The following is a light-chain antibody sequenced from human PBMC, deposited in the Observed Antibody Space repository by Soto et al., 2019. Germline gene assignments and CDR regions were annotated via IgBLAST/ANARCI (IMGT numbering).Light chain of an antibody. Sequence: QSALTRPASVSGSPGQSITISCTGTSSDVGGYNYVSWYQHHPGKAPKLMIYDVSNRPSGVSNRFSGSKSGNTASLTISGLQAEDEADYYCSSYTSSSTLVFGTGTRSPS. CDR1: SSDVGGYNY. CDR3: SSYTSSSTLV. CDR2: DVS. J-gene: IGLJ1*01. V-gene: IGLV2-14*03.